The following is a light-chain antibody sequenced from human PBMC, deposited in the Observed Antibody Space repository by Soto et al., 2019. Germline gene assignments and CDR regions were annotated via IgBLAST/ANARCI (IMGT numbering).Light chain of an antibody. CDR1: QNINKY. CDR3: QQSYSSPRT. Sequence: DIQMTQSPTSLSASVGDRVTITCRASQNINKYLSWYQQKPGKAPKFLIYVASSLQSGAPSRFSGSGSGTDFTLTISSLQPEDFATYYCQQSYSSPRTFDQGTKVEI. V-gene: IGKV1-39*01. CDR2: VAS. J-gene: IGKJ1*01.